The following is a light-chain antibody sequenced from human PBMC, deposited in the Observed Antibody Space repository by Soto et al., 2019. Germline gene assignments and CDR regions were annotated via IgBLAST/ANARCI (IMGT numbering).Light chain of an antibody. V-gene: IGKV3-20*01. CDR2: GAS. CDR3: QQYGSSPPVT. CDR1: QTVSSSY. J-gene: IGKJ1*01. Sequence: EIVLTQSPSTLSLSPGDRATLSCRASQTVSSSYLAWYQQKPGQAPRLLISGASSRATGIPDRFSGWGSGTDFTLTISRLEPEDFAVYYCQQYGSSPPVTFGQGTKV.